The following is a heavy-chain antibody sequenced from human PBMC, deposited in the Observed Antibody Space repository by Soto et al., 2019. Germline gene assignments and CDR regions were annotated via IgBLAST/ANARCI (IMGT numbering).Heavy chain of an antibody. V-gene: IGHV2-5*02. D-gene: IGHD6-13*01. CDR3: AHRGDYLYRSCFNHALFAF. J-gene: IGHJ1*01. CDR1: GFAFRDSTVS. CDR2: IYWDDDT. Sequence: SDPTLVNTTQTLTLTCTFSGFAFRDSTVSVGWVRQPPGRALEWLALIYWDDDTRFTPSLQNRLTVTKDTSKNQVVLTMTNVDPEHTGPYFCAHRGDYLYRSCFNHALFAFWVPGTLVT.